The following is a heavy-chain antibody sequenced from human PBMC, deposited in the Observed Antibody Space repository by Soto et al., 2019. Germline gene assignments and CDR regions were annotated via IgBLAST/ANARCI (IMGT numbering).Heavy chain of an antibody. CDR2: LFWDNTE. D-gene: IGHD2-15*01. CDR3: AHSKRRPSCSGGNCYSFGY. J-gene: IGHJ4*02. Sequence: QITLKESGPTLVKPTQTLTLTCTFSGFSLSTNGVGVGWIRQPPGKALEWLALLFWDNTERYSPSLKSRLTITKGTPNNQVVLTMTIMDPVDTATYYCAHSKRRPSCSGGNCYSFGYWGQGTLITVSS. CDR1: GFSLSTNGVG. V-gene: IGHV2-5*02.